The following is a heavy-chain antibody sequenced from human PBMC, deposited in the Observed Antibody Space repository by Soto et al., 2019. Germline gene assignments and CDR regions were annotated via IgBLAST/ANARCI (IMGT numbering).Heavy chain of an antibody. D-gene: IGHD1-1*01. CDR2: IYATGTT. J-gene: IGHJ5*02. CDR3: VRDGTKTLRDWFDP. V-gene: IGHV4-4*07. CDR1: GASISGFY. Sequence: SETLSLTCTVSGASISGFYWSWIRKSAGKGLEWIGRIYATGTTDYNPSLKSRVMMSVDTSKKQLSLKLRSVTAADTAVYYCVRDGTKTLRDWFDPWGQGISVTVSS.